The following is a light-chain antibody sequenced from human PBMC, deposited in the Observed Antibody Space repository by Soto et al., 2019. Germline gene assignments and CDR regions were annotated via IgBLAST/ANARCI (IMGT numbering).Light chain of an antibody. J-gene: IGLJ1*01. Sequence: QSVLTQAACGSGSPGQSITISCSGSSGDVGNGYDSVSWYQQHPGKAPKLIIYEVTNRPSGVSSRFSGSKSGNTASLTISGLQAEDEADYYCNSHTVSATPSVLATGPKATVL. CDR2: EVT. CDR1: SGDVGNGYDS. CDR3: NSHTVSATPSV. V-gene: IGLV2-14*01.